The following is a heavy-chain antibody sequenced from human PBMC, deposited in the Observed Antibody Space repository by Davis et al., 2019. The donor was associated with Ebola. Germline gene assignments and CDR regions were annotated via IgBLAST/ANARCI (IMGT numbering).Heavy chain of an antibody. CDR3: AKDLYYYDSSAVLYYYYGMDV. CDR1: GFTFSSYG. Sequence: PGGSLRLSCAASGFTFSSYGMHWVRQAPGKGLEWVAVISYDGSNKYYADSVKGRFTISRDNSKNTLYLQMNSLRAEDTAVYYCAKDLYYYDSSAVLYYYYGMDVWGKGTTVTVSS. D-gene: IGHD3-22*01. CDR2: ISYDGSNK. V-gene: IGHV3-30*18. J-gene: IGHJ6*04.